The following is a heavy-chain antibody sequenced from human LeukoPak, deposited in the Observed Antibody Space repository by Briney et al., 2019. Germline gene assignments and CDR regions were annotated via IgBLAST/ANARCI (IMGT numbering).Heavy chain of an antibody. CDR2: INPSGGST. CDR3: ARERVRIVDTAMVDAFDI. J-gene: IGHJ3*02. D-gene: IGHD5-18*01. CDR1: GYTFTSYY. Sequence: GASVKVSCKASGYTFTSYYMHWVRQAPGQGLEWMGIINPSGGSTSYAQKFQGRVTMTRDMSTSTVYMELSSLRSEDTAVYYCARERVRIVDTAMVDAFDIWGQGTMVTVSS. V-gene: IGHV1-46*01.